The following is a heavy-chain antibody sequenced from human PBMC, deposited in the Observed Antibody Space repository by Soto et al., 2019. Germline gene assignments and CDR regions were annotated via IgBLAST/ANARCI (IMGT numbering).Heavy chain of an antibody. Sequence: PGESLKISCKGSGYSFTSYWIGWVRQMPGKGLEWMGIIYPGDSDTRYSPSFQGQVTISADKSISTAYLQWSSLKASDTAMYYCARHRPSDPQYYYDSSGYYVPGYDAFDIWGQGTMVTVSS. D-gene: IGHD3-22*01. CDR3: ARHRPSDPQYYYDSSGYYVPGYDAFDI. CDR1: GYSFTSYW. CDR2: IYPGDSDT. J-gene: IGHJ3*02. V-gene: IGHV5-51*01.